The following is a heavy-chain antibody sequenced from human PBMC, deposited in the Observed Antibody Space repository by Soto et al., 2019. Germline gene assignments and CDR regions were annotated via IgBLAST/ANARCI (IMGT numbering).Heavy chain of an antibody. CDR2: INPNSGGT. Sequence: GASVKVSCKASGYTFTGYYMHWVRQAPGQGLEWMGWINPNSGGTNYAQKFQGWVTMTRDTSISTAYMELSRLRSDDTAVYYCARRQWLVSHFDSWAQGTLLTVSS. J-gene: IGHJ4*02. CDR1: GYTFTGYY. V-gene: IGHV1-2*04. D-gene: IGHD6-19*01. CDR3: ARRQWLVSHFDS.